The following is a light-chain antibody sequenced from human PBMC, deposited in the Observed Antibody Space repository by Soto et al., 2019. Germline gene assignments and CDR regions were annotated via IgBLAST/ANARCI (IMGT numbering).Light chain of an antibody. V-gene: IGLV2-14*01. CDR3: SSYTSSSTLV. CDR1: SSDVGGYKS. CDR2: DVS. Sequence: QSALTQAASVSGSPGQSITISCTGTSSDVGGYKSVSWYQQHPGKAPKLMIYDVSNRPSGVSNRFSGSKSGNTASLTISGLQAEDEADYYCSSYTSSSTLVFGGGIKVTVL. J-gene: IGLJ2*01.